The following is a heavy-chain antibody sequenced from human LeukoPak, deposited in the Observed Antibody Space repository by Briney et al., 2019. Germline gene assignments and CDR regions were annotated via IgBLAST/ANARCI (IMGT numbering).Heavy chain of an antibody. CDR3: TSWVGSKYYFDY. CDR1: VYTFTGYY. J-gene: IGHJ4*02. CDR2: IYLISGGT. V-gene: IGHV1-2*02. D-gene: IGHD4-11*01. Sequence: ASVKVSCKASVYTFTGYYMHWVRQAPGQGLEWMAWIYLISGGTNSAQTFRSRVTMTRDTSISTAYMELSRLRSDDTAVYYCTSWVGSKYYFDYWGQGTLVTVSS.